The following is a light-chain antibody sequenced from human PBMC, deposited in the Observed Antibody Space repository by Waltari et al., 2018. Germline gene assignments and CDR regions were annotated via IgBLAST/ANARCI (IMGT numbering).Light chain of an antibody. Sequence: QTVVTQEPSLSVSPGGTVTLTCALSSGSLSTTSYATWYQQPPGQAPRTLGSRSNASSSGVPDRFPGSILGNTAALTITGAQADYESDYYCALYMGSGIWVFGGGTRLTVL. CDR1: SGSLSTTSY. J-gene: IGLJ3*02. CDR2: RSN. V-gene: IGLV8-61*01. CDR3: ALYMGSGIWV.